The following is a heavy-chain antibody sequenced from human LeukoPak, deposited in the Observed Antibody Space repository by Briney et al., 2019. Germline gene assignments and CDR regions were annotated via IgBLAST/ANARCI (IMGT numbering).Heavy chain of an antibody. Sequence: SETLSLTCTVSGGSISGYDWSWLRQPPGKGLEWIAYFHKSGSTDYNPSLKSRVIIPADTSRNQLFLQVSSLTATDTAVYYCARGAWSLDYWGQGTLVTVSS. CDR3: ARGAWSLDY. CDR1: GGSISGYD. J-gene: IGHJ4*02. D-gene: IGHD2-15*01. CDR2: FHKSGST. V-gene: IGHV4-59*01.